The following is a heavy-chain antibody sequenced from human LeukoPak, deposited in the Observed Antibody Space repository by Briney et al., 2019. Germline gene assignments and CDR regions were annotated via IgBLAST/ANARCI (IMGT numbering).Heavy chain of an antibody. J-gene: IGHJ4*02. CDR3: ARQTLGYYDFWSGYYTPTFADDY. CDR2: IYYSGST. V-gene: IGHV4-39*01. Sequence: SETLSLTCTVSGGSISSSSYYWGWIRQPPGKGLEWIGSIYYSGSTYCNPSLKSRVTISVDTSKNQFSLKLSSVTAADTAVYYCARQTLGYYDFWSGYYTPTFADDYRGQGTLVTVSS. D-gene: IGHD3-3*01. CDR1: GGSISSSSYY.